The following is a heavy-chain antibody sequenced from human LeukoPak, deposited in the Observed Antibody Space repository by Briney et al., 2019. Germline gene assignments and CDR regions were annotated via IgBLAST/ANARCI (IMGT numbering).Heavy chain of an antibody. J-gene: IGHJ6*02. CDR1: GFTFSSFA. Sequence: GGSLRLSCAASGFTFSSFAMSWVRQAPGKGLEWVSAISGSGGSTYYADSVKGRFTISRDNSKNTLYLQMNSLRAEDTAVYYCAESNYYGSGSYYPYGMDVWGQGTTVTVSS. CDR3: AESNYYGSGSYYPYGMDV. D-gene: IGHD3-10*01. CDR2: ISGSGGST. V-gene: IGHV3-23*01.